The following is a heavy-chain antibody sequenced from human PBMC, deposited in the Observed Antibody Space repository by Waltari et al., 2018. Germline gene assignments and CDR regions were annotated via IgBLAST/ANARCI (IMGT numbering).Heavy chain of an antibody. CDR1: GYTFTSYG. CDR2: ISAYNGNT. CDR3: ARSPQPVGATSSGAFDI. Sequence: QVQLVQSGAEVKKPGASVKVSCKASGYTFTSYGISWVRQAPGQGLEWMGWISAYNGNTNYAQKHQGRVTMTTDTSTSTAYMELRSLRSDDTAVYYCARSPQPVGATSSGAFDIWGQGTMVTVSS. V-gene: IGHV1-18*01. J-gene: IGHJ3*02. D-gene: IGHD1-26*01.